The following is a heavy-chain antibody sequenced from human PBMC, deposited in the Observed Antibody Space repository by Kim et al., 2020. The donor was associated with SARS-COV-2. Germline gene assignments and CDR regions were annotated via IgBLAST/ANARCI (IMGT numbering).Heavy chain of an antibody. CDR3: ARETVVTDY. Sequence: GGSLRLSCAASGFTFSSYSMNWVRQAPGKGLEWVSYISSSSSTIYYADSVKGRFTISRDNAKNSLYLQMNSLRAEDAAVYYCARETVVTDYWGQGTLVTVSS. J-gene: IGHJ4*02. CDR1: GFTFSSYS. V-gene: IGHV3-48*04. CDR2: ISSSSSTI. D-gene: IGHD2-15*01.